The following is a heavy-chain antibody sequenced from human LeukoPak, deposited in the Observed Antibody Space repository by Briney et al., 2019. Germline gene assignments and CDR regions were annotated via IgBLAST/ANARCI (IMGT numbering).Heavy chain of an antibody. CDR2: IKSKTNGATA. D-gene: IGHD3-3*01. V-gene: IGHV3-15*01. CDR1: GFIFKNAW. J-gene: IGHJ4*02. Sequence: GGSLRLFCAASGFIFKNAWMSWVRQAPGKGLDWVGRIKSKTNGATADYAAPVKGRFTIPRDDSKNTLYRQMNSLKTEDTAVYYCTTGSLFGVLTHSEDHGGQGTLVTVSS. CDR3: TTGSLFGVLTHSEDH.